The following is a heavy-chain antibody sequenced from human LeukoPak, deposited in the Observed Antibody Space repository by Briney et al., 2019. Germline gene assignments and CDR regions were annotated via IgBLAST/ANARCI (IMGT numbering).Heavy chain of an antibody. Sequence: ASVKVSCKASGGTFSSYAISWVRQAPGQGLEWMGGIIPIFGTANYAQKFQGRVTITADESTGTAYMELSSLRSEDTAVYYRARDPSYYYGSGSYVYWGQGTLVTVSS. CDR2: IIPIFGTA. J-gene: IGHJ4*02. V-gene: IGHV1-69*13. CDR3: ARDPSYYYGSGSYVY. CDR1: GGTFSSYA. D-gene: IGHD3-10*01.